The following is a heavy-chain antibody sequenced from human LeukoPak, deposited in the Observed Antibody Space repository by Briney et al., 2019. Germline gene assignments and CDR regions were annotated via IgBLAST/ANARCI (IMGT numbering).Heavy chain of an antibody. CDR2: INTDGSTT. CDR3: STGSGHAFDI. CDR1: GFTFSSYW. V-gene: IGHV3-74*01. J-gene: IGHJ3*02. Sequence: PGGSLRLSCAASGFTFSSYWIHWVRQAPGKGLVWVSRINTDGSTTNYADSVKGRFTISRDNAKNTLYLQMNSLRAEDTAVYYCSTGSGHAFDIWGRGTMVTVSS. D-gene: IGHD3-10*01.